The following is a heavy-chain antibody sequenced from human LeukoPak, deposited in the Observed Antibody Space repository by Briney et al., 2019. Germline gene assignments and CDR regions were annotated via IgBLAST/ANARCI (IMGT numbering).Heavy chain of an antibody. CDR1: GDSVSSNSAA. J-gene: IGHJ4*02. V-gene: IGHV6-1*01. CDR3: ARRNGQDIVATFRRRYYFDY. D-gene: IGHD5-12*01. CDR2: TYYRSKWYN. Sequence: SQTLSLTCAISGDSVSSNSAAWNWIRQSPSRGLEWLGRTYYRSKWYNDYAVSVKSRITINPDTSKNQFSLKLSSVTAADTAVYYCARRNGQDIVATFRRRYYFDYWGQGTLVTVSS.